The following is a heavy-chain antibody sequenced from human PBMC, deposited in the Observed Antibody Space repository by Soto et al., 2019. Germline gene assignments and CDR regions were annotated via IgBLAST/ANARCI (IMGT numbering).Heavy chain of an antibody. CDR1: GYTFTSYY. J-gene: IGHJ5*02. CDR3: ANDYGGNWFDP. CDR2: INPSSGGT. D-gene: IGHD4-17*01. V-gene: IGHV1-46*01. Sequence: ASVKVSCKASGYTFTSYYMHWVRQAPGQGPEWMGMINPSSGGTDYAQKFQGRVTMTRDTSTTTVYMELRSLRSEDTAVYYCANDYGGNWFDPWGQGTLVTVSS.